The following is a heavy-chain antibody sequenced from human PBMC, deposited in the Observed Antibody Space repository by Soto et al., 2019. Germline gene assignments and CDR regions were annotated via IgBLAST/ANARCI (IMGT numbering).Heavy chain of an antibody. CDR3: GKDGAVSDYTYLDY. CDR1: GFTFAVHY. V-gene: IGHV3-43*01. D-gene: IGHD4-17*01. J-gene: IGHJ4*02. CDR2: ISWDGHST. Sequence: QPGGSLRLSFAASGFTFAVHYMPWVRQAPGKGLEWVSLISWDGHSTDYADSVEGRFTISRDNSKNSLYLQMNSLTTEDTAFYYCGKDGAVSDYTYLDYWGQGALVTVSS.